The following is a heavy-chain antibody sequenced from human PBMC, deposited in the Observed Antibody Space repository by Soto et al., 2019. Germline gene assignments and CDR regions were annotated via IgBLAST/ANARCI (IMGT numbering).Heavy chain of an antibody. V-gene: IGHV3-48*01. Sequence: EVQLVESGGGLVQPGGSLRLSCAASGFTFSSYSMNWVRQAPGKGLEWISYISSSSSNIYYADSVKGRFTIARDNGKNSLYLQMNSQRAEDTAVYYCARDRGYGDYTDNWFDPWGRGTLVTVSS. J-gene: IGHJ5*02. CDR3: ARDRGYGDYTDNWFDP. CDR2: ISSSSSNI. CDR1: GFTFSSYS. D-gene: IGHD4-17*01.